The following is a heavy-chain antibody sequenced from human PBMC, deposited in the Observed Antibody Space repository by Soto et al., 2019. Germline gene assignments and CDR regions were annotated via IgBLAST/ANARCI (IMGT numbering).Heavy chain of an antibody. Sequence: QLQLQESGPGLLKSSETLSLTCTVSNGSISRSSYYWAWIRQPPGRGLEWIGSIFYSGGTYHNPSLKSRVAMSKDTFKDQFSLSLSSVTAADTPVYYCASQVVSSRHFDTWGQGALVTVSS. CDR2: IFYSGGT. V-gene: IGHV4-39*01. CDR3: ASQVVSSRHFDT. CDR1: NGSISRSSYY. D-gene: IGHD2-15*01. J-gene: IGHJ4*02.